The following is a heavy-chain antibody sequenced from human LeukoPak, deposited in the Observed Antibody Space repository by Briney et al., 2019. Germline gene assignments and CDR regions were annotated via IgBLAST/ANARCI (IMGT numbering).Heavy chain of an antibody. CDR1: GFTFSSYW. CDR2: INSDGSST. J-gene: IGHJ4*02. Sequence: GGSLRLSCAASGFTFSSYWMHWVRQAPGKGLVWVSRINSDGSSTSYADSVKGRFTISRDNAKNTLYLQMNSLRAEDTAVYYCARDPRTDYGGIPSDYWGQGTLVTVSS. D-gene: IGHD4-23*01. V-gene: IGHV3-74*01. CDR3: ARDPRTDYGGIPSDY.